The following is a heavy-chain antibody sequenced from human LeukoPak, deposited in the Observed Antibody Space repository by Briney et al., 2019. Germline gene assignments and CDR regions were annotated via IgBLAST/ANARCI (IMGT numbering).Heavy chain of an antibody. CDR1: GFTFSSYG. CDR2: ISYDGSNK. CDR3: AKDKGYGDYQLDY. V-gene: IGHV3-30*18. Sequence: GRSPRLSCAASGFTFSSYGMHWVRQAPGKGLEWVAVISYDGSNKYYADSVKGRFTISRDNSKNTLYLQMNSLRAEDTAVYYCAKDKGYGDYQLDYWGQGTLVTVSS. J-gene: IGHJ4*02. D-gene: IGHD4-17*01.